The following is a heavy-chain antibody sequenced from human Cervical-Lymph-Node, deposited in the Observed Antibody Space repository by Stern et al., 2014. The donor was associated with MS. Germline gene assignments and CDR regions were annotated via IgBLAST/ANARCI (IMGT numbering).Heavy chain of an antibody. V-gene: IGHV3-72*01. Sequence: EVHLVESGGGLVQPGGSLRLSCAASGFSFSDEYMDWGRQAPGTGLAWVGRGRNKSNNYIPESAASGKGRFTVSRDDSKNSVFLQMNSLQTEDTAVYYCARFPIVSVPGTTRGPYYYALDVWGQGTAVTVSS. CDR3: ARFPIVSVPGTTRGPYYYALDV. J-gene: IGHJ6*02. CDR1: GFSFSDEY. CDR2: GRNKSNNYIP. D-gene: IGHD2-2*01.